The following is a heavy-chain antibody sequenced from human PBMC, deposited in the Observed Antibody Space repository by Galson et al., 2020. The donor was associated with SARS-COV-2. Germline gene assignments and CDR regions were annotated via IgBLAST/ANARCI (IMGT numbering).Heavy chain of an antibody. CDR2: ISSSSSTI. CDR1: GFTFSSYS. V-gene: IGHV3-48*01. Sequence: GESLKISCAASGFTFSSYSMNWVRQAPGKGLEWVSYISSSSSTIYYADSVKGRCTISRDNAKNSLYLQMNSLRAEDTAVYYCARPYCTNGVCYFYFDYWGQVTLVTVSS. CDR3: ARPYCTNGVCYFYFDY. J-gene: IGHJ4*02. D-gene: IGHD2-8*01.